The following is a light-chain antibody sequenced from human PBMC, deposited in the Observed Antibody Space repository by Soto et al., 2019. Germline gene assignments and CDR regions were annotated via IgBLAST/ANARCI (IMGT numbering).Light chain of an antibody. J-gene: IGKJ4*01. Sequence: EIVMTQSPATLSVSPGERATLSCRASQSVSSNLDWYQQKPGQGPRLLIYGASTRATGIPARFSGSGSGTEFTLTISSLQSEDFAVYYCQQYNNWPLTFGGGTKVEIK. V-gene: IGKV3-15*01. CDR1: QSVSSN. CDR3: QQYNNWPLT. CDR2: GAS.